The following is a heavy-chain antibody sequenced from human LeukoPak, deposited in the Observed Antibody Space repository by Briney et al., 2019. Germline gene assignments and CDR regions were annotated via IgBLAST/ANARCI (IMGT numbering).Heavy chain of an antibody. Sequence: SETLSLTCAVYGGSFSGYYWSWIRQPPGKGLEWIGEINHSGSTNYNPSLKSRVTISVDTSKNQFSLKLSSVTAADTAVYYCARDPYYYDSSGPGGKSYYFDYWGQGTLVTVSS. CDR2: INHSGST. V-gene: IGHV4-34*01. CDR1: GGSFSGYY. CDR3: ARDPYYYDSSGPGGKSYYFDY. J-gene: IGHJ4*02. D-gene: IGHD3-22*01.